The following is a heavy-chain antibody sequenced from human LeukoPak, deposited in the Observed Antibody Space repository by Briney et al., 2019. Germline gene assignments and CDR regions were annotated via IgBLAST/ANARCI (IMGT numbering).Heavy chain of an antibody. J-gene: IGHJ3*02. V-gene: IGHV3-30*18. D-gene: IGHD3-9*01. CDR2: ISYDGSNK. Sequence: GRSLRLSCAASGFTFSSYGMHWVRQAPGKGLEWVAVISYDGSNKYYADSVKGRFTISRDNSKNTLYLQMNSLRAEDTAVYYCAKGTLRYFDWLPQHAFDIWGQGTMVTVSS. CDR3: AKGTLRYFDWLPQHAFDI. CDR1: GFTFSSYG.